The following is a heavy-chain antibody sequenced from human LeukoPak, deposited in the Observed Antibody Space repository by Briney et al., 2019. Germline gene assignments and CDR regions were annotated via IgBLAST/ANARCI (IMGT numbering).Heavy chain of an antibody. J-gene: IGHJ4*02. CDR1: GYTFTDYY. Sequence: ASVKVSCKVSGYTFTDYYMHWVQQAPGKGLEWMGLVDPEDGETIYGEKFQVRGTITADTSTDTAYMELSSLRSEDTAVYYCATGSDFWSGYLLDYWGQGTLVTVSS. V-gene: IGHV1-69-2*01. CDR2: VDPEDGET. CDR3: ATGSDFWSGYLLDY. D-gene: IGHD3-3*01.